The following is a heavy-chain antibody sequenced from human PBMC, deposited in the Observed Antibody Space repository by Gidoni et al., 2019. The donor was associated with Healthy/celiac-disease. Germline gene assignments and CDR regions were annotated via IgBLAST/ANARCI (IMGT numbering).Heavy chain of an antibody. CDR1: GFTFSIYA. CDR3: ARDTAMADGTDIPFDY. CDR2: ISYDGSNK. V-gene: IGHV3-30-3*01. D-gene: IGHD5-18*01. J-gene: IGHJ4*02. Sequence: QVQLVESGGGVVQPGRSLRSSCAASGFTFSIYAMHWVRQAPGKGLEWVAVISYDGSNKDYADSVKGRFTISRDNSKNTLYLQMNSLRAEDTAVYYCARDTAMADGTDIPFDYWGQGTLVTVSS.